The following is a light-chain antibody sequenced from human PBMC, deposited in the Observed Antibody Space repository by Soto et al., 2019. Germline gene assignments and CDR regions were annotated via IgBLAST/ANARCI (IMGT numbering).Light chain of an antibody. J-gene: IGKJ1*01. CDR2: KAS. Sequence: IQMTQSPSSLSASVGDRVTITCRASQTISSWLAWYQQKPGKAPKPLIYKASTLKSGVPSRFSGSGSGTEFTLTISSLQPEDFATYYCLQHNSYPWTSGQGTKVDIK. CDR1: QTISSW. V-gene: IGKV1-5*03. CDR3: LQHNSYPWT.